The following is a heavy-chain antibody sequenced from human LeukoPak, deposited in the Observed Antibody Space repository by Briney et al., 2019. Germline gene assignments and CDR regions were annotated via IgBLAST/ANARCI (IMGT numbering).Heavy chain of an antibody. Sequence: ASVKVSCKASGYTFTSYYMHWVRQAPGQGLEWMGLINPSGGSTSYAQKFQGRVTMTRDTSTSTVYMELSSLRSEDTAVYYCARDFVVVVAATPGGGTYYFDYWGQGTLVTVSS. D-gene: IGHD2-15*01. CDR3: ARDFVVVVAATPGGGTYYFDY. CDR2: INPSGGST. J-gene: IGHJ4*02. V-gene: IGHV1-46*01. CDR1: GYTFTSYY.